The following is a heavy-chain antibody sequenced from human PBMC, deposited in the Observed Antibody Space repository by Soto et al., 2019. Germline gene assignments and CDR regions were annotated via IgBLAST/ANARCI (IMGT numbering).Heavy chain of an antibody. CDR1: GGSISSGGYY. Sequence: QVQLQESGPGLVKPSQTLSLTCTVSGGSISSGGYYWSWSRQHPGKALEWIGYIYYSGSTYYNPSLKSRVTISVDTSKNQFSLKLSSVPAADTAVYYCARDKRGYSYGYGMDVWGQGTTVTVSS. CDR3: ARDKRGYSYGYGMDV. D-gene: IGHD5-18*01. V-gene: IGHV4-31*03. CDR2: IYYSGST. J-gene: IGHJ6*02.